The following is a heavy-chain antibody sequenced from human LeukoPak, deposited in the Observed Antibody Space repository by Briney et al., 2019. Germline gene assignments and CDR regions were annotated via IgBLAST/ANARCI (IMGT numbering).Heavy chain of an antibody. Sequence: PGGSLRLSCAASGFTFTSHWMAWARQAPGKGLEWVASIKKDGGEQHYVDSVKGRFTVSRDNAKNSLYLQMNSLRVDDTATYYCARLGPNCLPPRPIDYWGQGTLVTVSS. D-gene: IGHD3-16*01. CDR3: ARLGPNCLPPRPIDY. V-gene: IGHV3-7*03. J-gene: IGHJ4*02. CDR2: IKKDGGEQ. CDR1: GFTFTSHW.